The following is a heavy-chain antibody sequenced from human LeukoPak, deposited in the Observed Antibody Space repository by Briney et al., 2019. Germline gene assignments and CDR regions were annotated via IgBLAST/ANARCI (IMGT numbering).Heavy chain of an antibody. CDR3: ARDRDGYTHFDY. J-gene: IGHJ4*02. V-gene: IGHV3-11*01. CDR1: GFTFSDYY. CDR2: ISSSGSTI. Sequence: PGGSLRLSCAASGFTFSDYYMSWIRQAPGEGREGGSYISSSGSTIYYADSVKGRFTISRDNAKNSLYLHMNSLRAEDTAVYYCARDRDGYTHFDYWGQGTLVTVSS. D-gene: IGHD5-24*01.